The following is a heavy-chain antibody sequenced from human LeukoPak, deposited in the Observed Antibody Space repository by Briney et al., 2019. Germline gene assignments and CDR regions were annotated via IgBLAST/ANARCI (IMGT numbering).Heavy chain of an antibody. CDR1: GYIFRNYG. J-gene: IGHJ4*02. CDR3: ARVVEQQLVPTGY. V-gene: IGHV1-18*01. CDR2: ISAYNGNT. D-gene: IGHD6-13*01. Sequence: ASVKVSCKASGYIFRNYGISWVRQAPGQGLEWMGWISAYNGNTDYEQKFQGRVTMTTDRSTSTAYMELRSLRSDDTAVYYCARVVEQQLVPTGYWGQGTLVTVSS.